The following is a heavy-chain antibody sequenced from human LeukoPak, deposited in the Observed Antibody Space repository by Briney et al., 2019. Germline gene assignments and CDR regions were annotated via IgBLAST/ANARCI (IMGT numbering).Heavy chain of an antibody. V-gene: IGHV3-66*02. Sequence: GGSLSLSCAASGFTVSSNYMSWVRQAPGKGLEWVSVIYTGGSTYYADSVKGRFTISRDNSKNTLYLQMNSLRAEDTAVYYCTRGNHNYDSSGRDWGQGTLVTVSS. J-gene: IGHJ4*02. CDR2: IYTGGST. CDR3: TRGNHNYDSSGRD. D-gene: IGHD3-22*01. CDR1: GFTVSSNY.